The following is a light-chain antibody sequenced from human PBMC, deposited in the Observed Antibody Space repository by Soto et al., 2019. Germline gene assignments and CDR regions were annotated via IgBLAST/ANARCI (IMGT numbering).Light chain of an antibody. Sequence: DIQMTQSPSTLSASVGDRVTITCRASQSISSWLAWYQQKQGKAPKFLIYDASSLESGVPSRFSGSGSGTEFTLTISSLQPDDIASYYCQQYNSYPTFGQGTKVEIK. J-gene: IGKJ1*01. CDR2: DAS. V-gene: IGKV1-5*01. CDR3: QQYNSYPT. CDR1: QSISSW.